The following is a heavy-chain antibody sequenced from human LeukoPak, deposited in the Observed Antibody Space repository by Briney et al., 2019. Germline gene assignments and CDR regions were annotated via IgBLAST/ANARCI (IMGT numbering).Heavy chain of an antibody. V-gene: IGHV3-21*01. CDR1: GFTFSSYS. D-gene: IGHD3-10*01. CDR2: ISSSSSYI. J-gene: IGHJ4*02. CDR3: ARSGRGVRGTYFDY. Sequence: GGSLRLSCAASGFTFSSYSMNWVRQAPGKGLEWVSSISSSSSYIYYADSVKGRFTISRDNAKNSLYLQMNSLRAEDTAVYYCARSGRGVRGTYFDYWGQGTLVTVSS.